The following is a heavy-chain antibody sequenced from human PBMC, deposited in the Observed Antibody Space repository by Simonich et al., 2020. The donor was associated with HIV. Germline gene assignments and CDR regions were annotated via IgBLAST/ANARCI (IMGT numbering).Heavy chain of an antibody. J-gene: IGHJ4*02. V-gene: IGHV4-34*01. CDR2: INHSGIT. CDR1: GGSFSGYY. D-gene: IGHD3-3*01. CDR3: ARRDRELILYFDY. Sequence: QVQLQQWGAGLLKPSETLSLTCAVYGGSFSGYYWSWIRQPPGKGREWIGEINHSGITHYKSSLNSRATISVDKSKNQFSLKLSSVTAADTAIYYCARRDRELILYFDYWGQGNLVTVSS.